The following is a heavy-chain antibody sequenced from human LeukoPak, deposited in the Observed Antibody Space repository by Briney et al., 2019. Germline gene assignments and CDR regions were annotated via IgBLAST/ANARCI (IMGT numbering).Heavy chain of an antibody. V-gene: IGHV1-2*02. CDR3: ALTDSSYWTY. J-gene: IGHJ4*02. Sequence: GASVKVSCKASRYSFTGFYIHWVRQAPGQGLEWMGWINPNSGGTNYAQKFQGRVTMITDTSTSTAYMELRSLGSDDTAIYYCALTDSSYWTYWGQGTLVTVSS. D-gene: IGHD3-22*01. CDR1: RYSFTGFY. CDR2: INPNSGGT.